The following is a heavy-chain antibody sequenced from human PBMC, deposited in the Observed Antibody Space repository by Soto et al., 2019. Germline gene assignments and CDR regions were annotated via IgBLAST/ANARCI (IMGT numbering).Heavy chain of an antibody. CDR1: GESLNNYY. J-gene: IGHJ4*02. CDR3: ASGLVPAV. Sequence: QVQLQESGPGLVRPSETLFLTCTVSGESLNNYYWSWIRQPPGKGLGWIGFVHYSGSTGYNPSLQSRGTISVAPSKNQLSLKVTSVTTADTAIYFCASGLVPAVWGQGTLVTVSS. CDR2: VHYSGST. D-gene: IGHD4-17*01. V-gene: IGHV4-59*01.